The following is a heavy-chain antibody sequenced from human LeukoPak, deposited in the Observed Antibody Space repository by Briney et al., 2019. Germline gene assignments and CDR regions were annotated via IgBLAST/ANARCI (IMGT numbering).Heavy chain of an antibody. J-gene: IGHJ6*03. CDR2: IKQDGSET. CDR1: GFTFSNYY. V-gene: IGHV3-7*01. CDR3: ARYLWDIVVVPSDYMDV. D-gene: IGHD2-2*01. Sequence: GGSLRLSCAASGFTFSNYYMTWVRQAPGEGLEWVANIKQDGSETYYVDSVRGRFTISRDNAKNSLYLQMNSLRAEDTAVYYCARYLWDIVVVPSDYMDVWGKGTTVTVSS.